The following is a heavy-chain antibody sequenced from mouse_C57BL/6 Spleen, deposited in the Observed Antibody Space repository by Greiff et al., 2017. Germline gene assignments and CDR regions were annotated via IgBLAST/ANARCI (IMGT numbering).Heavy chain of an antibody. CDR3: ARWDYYGRSPAWFAY. J-gene: IGHJ3*01. CDR1: GYTFTSYW. CDR2: INPSNGGT. V-gene: IGHV1-53*01. D-gene: IGHD1-1*01. Sequence: QVQLQQPGTELVKPGASVKLSCKASGYTFTSYWMHWVKQRPGQGLEWIGNINPSNGGTNYNEKFKSKATLTVDKSSSTAYMQLSSLTSEDSAVYDCARWDYYGRSPAWFAYGGQGTLVTVSA.